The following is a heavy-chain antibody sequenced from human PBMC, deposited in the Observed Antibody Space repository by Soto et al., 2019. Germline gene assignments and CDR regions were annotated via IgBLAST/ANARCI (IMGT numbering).Heavy chain of an antibody. D-gene: IGHD6-6*01. CDR2: INPNSGAT. CDR3: ARSRARYSSSYLCDF. J-gene: IGHJ4*02. V-gene: IGHV1-2*02. CDR1: GYTFSGYY. Sequence: ASVKVSCKASGYTFSGYYLHWVRQAPGQGPEWMGWINPNSGATTFAQKFQGRVTMTRDTSVTTGYMELNRLTSDDTGVYYCARSRARYSSSYLCDFWGQGTRVTDAS.